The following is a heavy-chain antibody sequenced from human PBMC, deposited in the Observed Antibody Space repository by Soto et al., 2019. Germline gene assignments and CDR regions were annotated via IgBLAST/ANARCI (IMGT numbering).Heavy chain of an antibody. V-gene: IGHV4-31*03. CDR1: GGSISSGGYY. D-gene: IGHD6-19*01. CDR3: ARDRRYSSGWYLPYGMDV. J-gene: IGHJ6*02. Sequence: SETLSLTCTVSGGSISSGGYYWSWIRQHPGKGLEWIGYIYYSGSTYYNPSLKSRVTISVDTSKNQFSLKLSSVTAADTAVYYCARDRRYSSGWYLPYGMDVWGQGTTVNVSS. CDR2: IYYSGST.